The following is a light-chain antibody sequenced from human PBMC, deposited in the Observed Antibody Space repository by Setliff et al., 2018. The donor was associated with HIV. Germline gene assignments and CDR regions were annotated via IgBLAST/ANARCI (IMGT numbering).Light chain of an antibody. J-gene: IGLJ3*02. CDR1: SGDTNFCKY. CDR2: EFS. V-gene: IGLV2-8*01. CDR3: TSYIGDKGVV. Sequence: QSALTQPPSASGSPGQSVTIYCTATSGDTNFCKYVSWFQQQPDKAPRLIIYEFSKRPSGVPARFSSSKSGNTASLTVSGLQADAEADYSCTSYIGDKGVVFGGGTQLTVL.